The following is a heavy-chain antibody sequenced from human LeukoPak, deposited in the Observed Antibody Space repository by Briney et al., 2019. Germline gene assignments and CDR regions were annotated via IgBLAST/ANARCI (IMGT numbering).Heavy chain of an antibody. J-gene: IGHJ4*02. D-gene: IGHD2-2*02. Sequence: GASVKVSCKVSGYTLTELSMHWVRQAPGQGLEWMGWINPNSGGTNYAQKFQGRVTMTRDTSISTAYMELSRLRSDDTAVYYCARTCSSTSCYTDYFDYWGQGTLVTVSS. V-gene: IGHV1-2*02. CDR2: INPNSGGT. CDR3: ARTCSSTSCYTDYFDY. CDR1: GYTLTELS.